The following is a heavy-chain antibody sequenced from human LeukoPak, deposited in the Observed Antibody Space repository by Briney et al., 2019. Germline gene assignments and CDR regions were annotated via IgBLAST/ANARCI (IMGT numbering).Heavy chain of an antibody. D-gene: IGHD3-16*02. V-gene: IGHV4-34*01. J-gene: IGHJ5*02. CDR3: ARESYDYVWGSYRYKENWFDP. CDR2: INHSGST. CDR1: GGSFSGYY. Sequence: SETLSLTCAVYGGSFSGYYWSWIRQPPGKGLEWIGEINHSGSTNYNPSLKSRVTISVDTSKNQFSLKLSSVTAADTAVYYCARESYDYVWGSYRYKENWFDPWGQGTLVTVSS.